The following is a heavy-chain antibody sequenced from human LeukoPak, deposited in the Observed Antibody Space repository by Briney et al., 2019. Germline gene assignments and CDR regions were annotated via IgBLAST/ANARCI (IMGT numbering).Heavy chain of an antibody. V-gene: IGHV3-11*04. CDR3: ARAHGGSYSLDY. CDR1: GFTFSDSY. J-gene: IGHJ4*02. Sequence: GGSLRLSCAASGFTFSDSYMTWVRQAPGKGVEWVAYISGSGHDINYSDSVKGRFTISRDNAKNSLYLQMSSLRVEDTAVYYCARAHGGSYSLDYWGQGTLVTVSS. CDR2: ISGSGHDI. D-gene: IGHD1-26*01.